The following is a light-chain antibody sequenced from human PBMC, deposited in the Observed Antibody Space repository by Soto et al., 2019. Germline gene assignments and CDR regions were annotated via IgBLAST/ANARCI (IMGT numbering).Light chain of an antibody. CDR1: QDIAIY. CDR3: QQYNSYPWT. Sequence: IQLTQSPSSLSSSVGDRLTLTWRASQDIAIYLAWSQPKPGDAPKLLVHAASTLYGGVXSRFSGSGSGTDFAXXISSLQPDDFATYYCQQYNSYPWTFGQGTKVDIK. V-gene: IGKV1-9*01. CDR2: AAS. J-gene: IGKJ1*01.